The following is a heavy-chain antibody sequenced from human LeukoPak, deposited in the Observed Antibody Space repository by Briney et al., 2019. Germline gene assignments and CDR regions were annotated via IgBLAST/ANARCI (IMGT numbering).Heavy chain of an antibody. CDR1: GFTFRNYA. D-gene: IGHD3-10*01. CDR2: INTKTDGGTT. Sequence: GGSLRLSCAASGFTFRNYAMAWVRQAPGKGLEWVGRINTKTDGGTTDYAAPVKGRFTISRDDSKNTLFLQMNSLRTEDTGVYYCTTSLWFGELLIDHWGQGTLVTVSS. V-gene: IGHV3-15*01. CDR3: TTSLWFGELLIDH. J-gene: IGHJ4*02.